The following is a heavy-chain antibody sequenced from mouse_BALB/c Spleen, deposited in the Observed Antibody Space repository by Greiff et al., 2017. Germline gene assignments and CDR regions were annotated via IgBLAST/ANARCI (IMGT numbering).Heavy chain of an antibody. J-gene: IGHJ3*01. Sequence: VQLKESGPGLVAPSQSLSITCTVSGFSLTSYDISWIRQPPGKGLEWLGVIWTGGGTNYNSAFMSRLSISKDNSKSQVFLKMNSLQTDDTAIYYCVGSWFAYWGQGTLVTVSA. CDR2: IWTGGGT. V-gene: IGHV2-9-2*01. CDR3: VGSWFAY. CDR1: GFSLTSYD.